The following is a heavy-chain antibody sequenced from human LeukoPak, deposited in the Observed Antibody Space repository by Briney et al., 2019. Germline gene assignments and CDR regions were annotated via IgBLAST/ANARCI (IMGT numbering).Heavy chain of an antibody. Sequence: GGSLRLSCAASGFTFDDYAMHWVRQAPGKGLEWVSLISGNGGSTYYADSVKGRFTISRDNSKNSLYLQMNSLRTEDTALYYCAKDALISSGAVGSSPQALAFDIWGQGTMVTVSS. CDR2: ISGNGGST. CDR1: GFTFDDYA. D-gene: IGHD6-6*01. CDR3: AKDALISSGAVGSSPQALAFDI. J-gene: IGHJ3*02. V-gene: IGHV3-43*02.